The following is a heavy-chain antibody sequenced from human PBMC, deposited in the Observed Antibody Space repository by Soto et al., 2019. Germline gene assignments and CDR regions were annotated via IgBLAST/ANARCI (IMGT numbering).Heavy chain of an antibody. CDR3: ARDPSITMVRGVITQTYYFDY. Sequence: PVKVSCKASGGTFSSYTISWARQAPGQGLEWMGRIIPILGIANYAQKFQGRVTITADESTNTAYMELSSLRSEDTAVYYCARDPSITMVRGVITQTYYFDYWGQGTLVTVYS. J-gene: IGHJ4*02. CDR1: GGTFSSYT. D-gene: IGHD3-10*01. V-gene: IGHV1-69*04. CDR2: IIPILGIA.